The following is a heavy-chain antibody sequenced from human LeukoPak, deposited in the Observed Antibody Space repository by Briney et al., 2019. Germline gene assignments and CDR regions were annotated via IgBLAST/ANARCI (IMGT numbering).Heavy chain of an antibody. V-gene: IGHV1-2*02. CDR1: GYTFTGYY. D-gene: IGHD3-3*01. J-gene: IGHJ6*03. CDR2: INPNSGGT. Sequence: APVKVSCKASGYTFTGYYMHWVRQAPGQGLEWMGWINPNSGGTNYAQKFQGRVTMTRDTSISTAYMELSRLRSDDTAVYYCARDSRSLRFLEWLGRDYYYYMDVWGKGTTVTVSS. CDR3: ARDSRSLRFLEWLGRDYYYYMDV.